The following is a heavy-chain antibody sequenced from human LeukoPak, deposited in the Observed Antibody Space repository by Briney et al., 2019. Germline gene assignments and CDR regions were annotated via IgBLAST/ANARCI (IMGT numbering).Heavy chain of an antibody. V-gene: IGHV3-30-3*01. J-gene: IGHJ4*02. CDR2: ISNDGSNK. CDR1: GFIFSSYA. CDR3: ARANRRTAAATGGYSDY. Sequence: GGSLRLSCAASGFIFSSYAMHWVRQAPGKGLEWVAVISNDGSNKYYADSVKGRFTVSRDNFRNTMYLQMNSLRVEDTAVYYCARANRRTAAATGGYSDYWGQGTLVPVSS. D-gene: IGHD6-13*01.